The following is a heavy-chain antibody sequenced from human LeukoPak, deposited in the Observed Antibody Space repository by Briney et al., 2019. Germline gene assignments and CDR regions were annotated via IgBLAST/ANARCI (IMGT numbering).Heavy chain of an antibody. Sequence: GGSLRFSCAASGFTFSSYGMHWVRQAPGKGLEWVAVISYDGSNKYYADSVKGRFTISRDNSKNTLYLQMNSLRAEDTAVYYCAKERRGYDWRVFDYWGQGTLVTVSS. CDR1: GFTFSSYG. J-gene: IGHJ4*02. CDR2: ISYDGSNK. D-gene: IGHD5-12*01. CDR3: AKERRGYDWRVFDY. V-gene: IGHV3-30*18.